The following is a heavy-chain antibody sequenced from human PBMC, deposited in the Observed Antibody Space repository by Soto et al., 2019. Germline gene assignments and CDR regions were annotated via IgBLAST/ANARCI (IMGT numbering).Heavy chain of an antibody. CDR3: ARKGSYYYDSSGPYSDY. D-gene: IGHD3-22*01. J-gene: IGHJ4*02. Sequence: ASVKVSCKASGYTFTSYGISWVRQAPGQGFEWMGWISAYNGNTNYAQKLQGRVTMTTDTSTSTAYMELRSLRSDDTAVYYCARKGSYYYDSSGPYSDYWGQGTLVTVSS. CDR2: ISAYNGNT. V-gene: IGHV1-18*01. CDR1: GYTFTSYG.